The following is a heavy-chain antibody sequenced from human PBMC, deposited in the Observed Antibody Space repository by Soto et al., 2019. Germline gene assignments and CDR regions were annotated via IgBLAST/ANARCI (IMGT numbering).Heavy chain of an antibody. Sequence: EVQLVESGGGLVQPGGSLRLSCAASGFTVSSNYMSWVRQAPGKGLEWVSVIYSGGSTYYADSVKGRFTISRDNSKTTLYLQMNSLRAEDTAVYYCARVGDSSSWYENAFDIWGQGTMVTVSS. D-gene: IGHD6-13*01. CDR3: ARVGDSSSWYENAFDI. CDR1: GFTVSSNY. V-gene: IGHV3-66*01. CDR2: IYSGGST. J-gene: IGHJ3*02.